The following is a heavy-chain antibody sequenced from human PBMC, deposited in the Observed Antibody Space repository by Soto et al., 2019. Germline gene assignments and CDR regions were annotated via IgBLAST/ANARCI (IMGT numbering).Heavy chain of an antibody. CDR1: GGSISSYY. CDR3: ARGSPITIFGVVITNWFDP. Sequence: SETLSLTCTVSGGSISSYYWSWIRQPAGKGLEWIGRIYTSGSTNYNPSLKSRVTMSVDTSKNQFSLKLSSVTAADTAVYYCARGSPITIFGVVITNWFDPWVQGTLVTVSS. V-gene: IGHV4-4*07. J-gene: IGHJ5*02. CDR2: IYTSGST. D-gene: IGHD3-3*01.